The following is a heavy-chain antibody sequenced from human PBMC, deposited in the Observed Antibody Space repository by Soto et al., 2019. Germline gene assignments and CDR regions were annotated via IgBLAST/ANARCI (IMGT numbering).Heavy chain of an antibody. Sequence: ASVKVSCNASGRTFSSYRTNWVRQAPGQGLGWGGGIVPIYRTADSAQNFQGSDIITADESARTAYLEVRRLKSQDTAVDYCARDSGAKLRSSWGQGTLVTVS. J-gene: IGHJ4*02. V-gene: IGHV1-69*13. CDR2: IVPIYRTA. D-gene: IGHD6-19*01. CDR3: ARDSGAKLRSS. CDR1: GRTFSSYR.